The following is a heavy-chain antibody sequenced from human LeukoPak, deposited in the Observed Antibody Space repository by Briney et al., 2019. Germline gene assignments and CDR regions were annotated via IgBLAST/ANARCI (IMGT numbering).Heavy chain of an antibody. CDR2: LSGSGGST. CDR1: GFTFSSYA. CDR3: AKIKQQQLWFPFDY. J-gene: IGHJ4*02. Sequence: PGGSLRLSCAASGFTFSSYAMSWVRQAPGKGLEWVSALSGSGGSTYYADSVKGRFTISRDNSKNTLYLQMNSLRAEDTAVYYCAKIKQQQLWFPFDYWGQGTLVTVSS. D-gene: IGHD5-18*01. V-gene: IGHV3-23*01.